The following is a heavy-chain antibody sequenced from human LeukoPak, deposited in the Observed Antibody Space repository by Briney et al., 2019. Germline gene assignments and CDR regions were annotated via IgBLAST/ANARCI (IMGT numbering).Heavy chain of an antibody. CDR3: ARDPGSGSMGYNYYYYYYMDV. CDR1: GYTFTSYA. V-gene: IGHV7-4-1*02. D-gene: IGHD3-10*01. Sequence: GASVKVSCKASGYTFTSYAMNWVRQAPGQGLEWMEWINTNTGNPTYAQGFTGRFVFSLDTSVSTAYLQISSLKAEDTAVYYCARDPGSGSMGYNYYYYYYMDVWGKGTTVTVSS. CDR2: INTNTGNP. J-gene: IGHJ6*03.